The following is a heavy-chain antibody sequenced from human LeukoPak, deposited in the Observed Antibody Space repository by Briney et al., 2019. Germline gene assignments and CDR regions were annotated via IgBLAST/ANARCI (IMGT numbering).Heavy chain of an antibody. V-gene: IGHV4-61*02. J-gene: IGHJ4*02. CDR3: ARVSMDSHGYY. CDR1: GGSISSGSYY. CDR2: IYTSGST. Sequence: PSETLSLTCTVSGGSISSGSYYWSWIRQPAGKGLEWIGRIYTSGSTNYNPSLKSRVTISVDTSKNQFSLKLSSVTAADTAVYYCARVSMDSHGYYWGQGTLVTVSS. D-gene: IGHD3-22*01.